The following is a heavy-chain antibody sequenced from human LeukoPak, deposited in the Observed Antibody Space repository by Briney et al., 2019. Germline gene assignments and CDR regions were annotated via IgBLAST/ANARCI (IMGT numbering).Heavy chain of an antibody. Sequence: GGSLRLPCAASGFTFSSYGMHWVRQAPGKGLEWVALIWYDGSNKYYPDSVKGRFTISRDNSKNTLYLQMDSLRAEDTAVYYCAKDMGTSYYFDAFDIWGQGTMVTVSS. V-gene: IGHV3-33*06. CDR3: AKDMGTSYYFDAFDI. J-gene: IGHJ3*02. D-gene: IGHD3-22*01. CDR1: GFTFSSYG. CDR2: IWYDGSNK.